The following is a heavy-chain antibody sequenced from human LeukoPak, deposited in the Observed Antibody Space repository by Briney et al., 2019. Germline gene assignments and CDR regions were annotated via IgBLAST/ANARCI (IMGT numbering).Heavy chain of an antibody. D-gene: IGHD3-10*01. J-gene: IGHJ4*02. V-gene: IGHV3-15*01. Sequence: GGSLRLSCAASGLTFSSARMSWVRQAPGKGLEWVGRIKSKDDGGTRDYAAPVKVRFTISRDDSKNTLYLQMNSLKTEDTAVYYCTTDYTSGNPYWGQGTLVTVSS. CDR3: TTDYTSGNPY. CDR2: IKSKDDGGTR. CDR1: GLTFSSAR.